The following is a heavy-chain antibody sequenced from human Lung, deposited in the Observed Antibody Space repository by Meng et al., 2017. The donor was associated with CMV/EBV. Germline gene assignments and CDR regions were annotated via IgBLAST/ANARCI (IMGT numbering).Heavy chain of an antibody. CDR3: ARTQWHVGYFDN. CDR2: IHYTGST. J-gene: IGHJ4*02. V-gene: IGHV4-39*07. CDR1: LGSISSGSYY. Sequence: SETLSLXXTLSLGSISSGSYYWGWLRQPPGKGLEWIGSIHYTGSTNYNPSLKTRVSISEDTSKNEFSLTLTSVTAADTAVYYCARTQWHVGYFDNWGQRTLVTVSS. D-gene: IGHD6-19*01.